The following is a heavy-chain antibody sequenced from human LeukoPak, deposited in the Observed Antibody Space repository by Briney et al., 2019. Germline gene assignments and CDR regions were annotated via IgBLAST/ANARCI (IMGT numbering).Heavy chain of an antibody. D-gene: IGHD3-22*01. V-gene: IGHV4-34*01. CDR1: GGSFSGYY. CDR3: ARVGTYYYEFDY. J-gene: IGHJ4*02. Sequence: SETLSLTCAVYGGSFSGYYWSWIRQPPGKGLEWIGEINHSGSTNYNPSLKSRVTISVDTSKNQFSLKLSSVTAADTAVYYCARVGTYYYEFDYWGQGTLVTVSS. CDR2: INHSGST.